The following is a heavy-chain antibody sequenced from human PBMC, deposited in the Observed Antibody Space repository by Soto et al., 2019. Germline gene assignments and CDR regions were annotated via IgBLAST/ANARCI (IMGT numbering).Heavy chain of an antibody. CDR1: GFSIGGNP. V-gene: IGHV3-53*01. J-gene: IGHJ4*02. CDR2: IHTVGST. CDR3: ARGLNDDS. D-gene: IGHD1-1*01. Sequence: GGSLRLSCEVSGFSIGGNPMSWVRQAPGQGLEWVASIHTVGSTYYADSVQGRFTISRDNSKNTLFLQMNSLRVGDTAIYFCARGLNDDSWGQGTLVTVSS.